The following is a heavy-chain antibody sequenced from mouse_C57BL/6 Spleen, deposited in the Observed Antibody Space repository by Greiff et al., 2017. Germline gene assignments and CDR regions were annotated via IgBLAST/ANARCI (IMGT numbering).Heavy chain of an antibody. Sequence: EVQRVESGGGLVQPKGSLKLSCAASGFSFNTYAMNWVRQAPGKGLEWVARIRSKSNNYATYYADSVKDRFTISRDDSESMLYLQMNNLKTEDTAMYYCVRHPLTTVVAGDFYYAMDYWGQGTSVTVSS. CDR2: IRSKSNNYAT. D-gene: IGHD1-1*01. CDR1: GFSFNTYA. J-gene: IGHJ4*01. V-gene: IGHV10-1*01. CDR3: VRHPLTTVVAGDFYYAMDY.